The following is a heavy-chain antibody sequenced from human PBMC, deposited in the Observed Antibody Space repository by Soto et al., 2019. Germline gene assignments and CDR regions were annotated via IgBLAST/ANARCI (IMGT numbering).Heavy chain of an antibody. CDR2: ISYDGSNK. Sequence: GGSLRLSCAASGFTFSSYAMHCVRQAPGKGLEWVAVISYDGSNKYYADSVKGRFTISRDNSKNTLYLQMNSLRAEDTAVYYCARDGVGAPDYYYYGMDVWGQGTTVTVS. D-gene: IGHD1-26*01. J-gene: IGHJ6*02. V-gene: IGHV3-30-3*01. CDR1: GFTFSSYA. CDR3: ARDGVGAPDYYYYGMDV.